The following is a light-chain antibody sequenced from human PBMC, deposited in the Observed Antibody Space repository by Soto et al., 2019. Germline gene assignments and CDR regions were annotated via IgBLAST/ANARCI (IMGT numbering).Light chain of an antibody. CDR1: SSDVGGYNY. CDR2: DVS. V-gene: IGLV2-14*01. CDR3: SSYTSSSTQV. J-gene: IGLJ1*01. Sequence: QSALTQPASVSGSPGQSITISCTGTSSDVGGYNYVSWYQQHLGKAPKLMIYDVSNRPSGVSNRFSGSKSGNTASLTISGLQAEDEADYYCSSYTSSSTQVFGTGTKVTVL.